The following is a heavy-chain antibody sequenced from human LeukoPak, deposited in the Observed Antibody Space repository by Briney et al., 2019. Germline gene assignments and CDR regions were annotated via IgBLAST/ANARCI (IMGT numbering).Heavy chain of an antibody. CDR3: ARFLAVAGLDY. Sequence: ASVKVSCKASGYTFTSYYMHWGRQAPGQGLEWMGIINPSGGSTSYAQKFQGRVTMTRDTSTSTVYMELSSLRSEDTAVYYCARFLAVAGLDYWGQGTLVTVSS. CDR1: GYTFTSYY. CDR2: INPSGGST. D-gene: IGHD6-19*01. J-gene: IGHJ4*02. V-gene: IGHV1-46*01.